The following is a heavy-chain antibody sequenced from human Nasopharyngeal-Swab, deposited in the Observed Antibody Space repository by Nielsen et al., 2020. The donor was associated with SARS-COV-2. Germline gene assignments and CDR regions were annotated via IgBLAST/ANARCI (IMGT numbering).Heavy chain of an antibody. CDR1: GFAFTDYS. Sequence: GESLKISCAASGFAFTDYSMDWVRQAPGKGLEWVSYITSSSSTRYYADSVKGRSTISRDNAKNSLYLQMNSLRAEDTALYYCARDRYLARWGQGTLVTVSS. D-gene: IGHD3-16*02. CDR3: ARDRYLAR. V-gene: IGHV3-48*01. J-gene: IGHJ4*02. CDR2: ITSSSSTR.